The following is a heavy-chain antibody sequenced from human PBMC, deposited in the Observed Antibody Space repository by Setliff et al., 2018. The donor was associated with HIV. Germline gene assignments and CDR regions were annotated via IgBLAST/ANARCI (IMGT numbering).Heavy chain of an antibody. J-gene: IGHJ4*02. D-gene: IGHD5-12*01. CDR1: GFNFKSYG. CDR2: IWYDGSKK. CDR3: AKDPRAAVATICDY. Sequence: PGGSLRLSCAASGFNFKSYGMHWVRQAPGKGLEWVAVIWYDGSKKYYADSVKGRFTISRDNSKNTLYLQMNSLRAEDTAVYYCAKDPRAAVATICDYWGQGTLVTVSS. V-gene: IGHV3-33*06.